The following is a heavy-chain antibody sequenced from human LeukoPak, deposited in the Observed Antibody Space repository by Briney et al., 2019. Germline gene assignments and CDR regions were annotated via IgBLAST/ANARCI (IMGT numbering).Heavy chain of an antibody. CDR3: ARAMKPNDYGDPPGFDY. D-gene: IGHD4-17*01. V-gene: IGHV3-13*01. Sequence: GGSLRLSCAASGFTFSSYDMHWVRQATGKGLEWVSAIGTAGDTYYPGSVKGRFTISRENAKNSLYLQMNSLRAGDTAVYYCARAMKPNDYGDPPGFDYWGQGTQVTVSS. CDR1: GFTFSSYD. J-gene: IGHJ4*02. CDR2: IGTAGDT.